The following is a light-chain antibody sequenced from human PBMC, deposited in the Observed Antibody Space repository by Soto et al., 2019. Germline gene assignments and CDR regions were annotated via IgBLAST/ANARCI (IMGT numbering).Light chain of an antibody. CDR1: SSDIGGFKY. V-gene: IGLV2-14*01. CDR2: EAT. CDR3: SSYTSTPTPVV. J-gene: IGLJ2*01. Sequence: QSVLTQPASLSGSPGQSITISCTGSSSDIGGFKYVSWYQQHPGKAPRVIIYEATNRFPGVSHRFSGSKSGNTASLTISGLQADEEGDYYCSSYTSTPTPVVFGGGTKLTVL.